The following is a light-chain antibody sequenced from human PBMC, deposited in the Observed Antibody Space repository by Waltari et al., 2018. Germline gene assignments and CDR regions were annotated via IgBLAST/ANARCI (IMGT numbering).Light chain of an antibody. CDR2: EIS. J-gene: IGKJ4*01. CDR3: MQGIHRLT. V-gene: IGKV2-29*02. CDR1: QSLLHNDGKSY. Sequence: EIMLTQTPLSLSVTPGQPASISCKSNQSLLHNDGKSYLYWYLQRPGQSPQLLISEISSRFAGGPDRFRGSGSGADFTLRISRVEADDVGVYYCMQGIHRLTFGGGTKVEI.